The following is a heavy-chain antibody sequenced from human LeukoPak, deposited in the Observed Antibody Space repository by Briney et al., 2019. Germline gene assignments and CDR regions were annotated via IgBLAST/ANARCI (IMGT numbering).Heavy chain of an antibody. V-gene: IGHV4-59*01. J-gene: IGHJ5*02. CDR3: ASGGFSNWFGP. D-gene: IGHD3-10*01. CDR2: MYYSGST. Sequence: SETLSLTCNVSGGSISSYYWSWIRQSPGKGLEWIAYMYYSGSTKYNPSLKSRVTISVDTSKNQFSLRLSSVTAADTAVYYCASGGFSNWFGPWGQGTLVTVSS. CDR1: GGSISSYY.